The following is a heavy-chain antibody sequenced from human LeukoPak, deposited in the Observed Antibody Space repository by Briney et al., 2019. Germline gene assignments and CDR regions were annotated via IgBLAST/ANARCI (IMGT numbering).Heavy chain of an antibody. Sequence: GGSLRLSCAASGFTFSSYGMHWVRQAPGKGLEWVAVISYDESNEYYADSVKGRFTISRDNSKNTLYLQMNSLRAEDTAVYYCAKDLRTGYWDYYFDYWGQGTLVTVSS. D-gene: IGHD3/OR15-3a*01. CDR1: GFTFSSYG. CDR2: ISYDESNE. J-gene: IGHJ4*02. CDR3: AKDLRTGYWDYYFDY. V-gene: IGHV3-30*18.